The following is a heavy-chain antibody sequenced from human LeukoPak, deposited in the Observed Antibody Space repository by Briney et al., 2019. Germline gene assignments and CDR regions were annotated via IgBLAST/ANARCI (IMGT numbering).Heavy chain of an antibody. J-gene: IGHJ6*04. CDR2: IFHSGST. V-gene: IGHV4-38-2*01. CDR3: ARASGSYGSGSYYYYGMDV. D-gene: IGHD3-10*01. Sequence: SETLSLTCAVSGYSISSGYYWGWIRQPPGKGLEWIGSIFHSGSTYYNPSLKSRVDMSVDTSKNQISLKLSSVTAANTAVYYCARASGSYGSGSYYYYGMDVWGKGTTVTVSS. CDR1: GYSISSGYY.